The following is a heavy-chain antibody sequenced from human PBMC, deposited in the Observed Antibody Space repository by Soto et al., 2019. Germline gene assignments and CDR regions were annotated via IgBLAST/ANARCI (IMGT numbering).Heavy chain of an antibody. J-gene: IGHJ6*02. D-gene: IGHD6-13*01. CDR3: ARDDGRISAAGRAPAQELYYYYYGMDG. V-gene: IGHV1-69*01. Sequence: QVQLVQSGAEVKKPGSSVKVSCKASGGTFSSYAISWVRQATGQGLEWMGGIIPIYGTANYAQKFQGRVTITADESRSTEYMELSSLRAEDTAVYYCARDDGRISAAGRAPAQELYYYYYGMDGWGQETTVTGSS. CDR2: IIPIYGTA. CDR1: GGTFSSYA.